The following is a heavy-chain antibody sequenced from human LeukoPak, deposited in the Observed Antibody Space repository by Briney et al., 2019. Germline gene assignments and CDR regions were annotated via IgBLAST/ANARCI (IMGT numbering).Heavy chain of an antibody. J-gene: IGHJ4*02. CDR1: GGSITSYF. Sequence: KPSETLSLTCTVSGGSITSYFWSWLRQPPGKGLEWIGYISYSGTTNYIPSLKSRVTISVNTSKNQFSLKLSSLTTADTAVYYCATGTDGYKSDFWGQGTLVTVSS. CDR3: ATGTDGYKSDF. V-gene: IGHV4-59*01. D-gene: IGHD5-24*01. CDR2: ISYSGTT.